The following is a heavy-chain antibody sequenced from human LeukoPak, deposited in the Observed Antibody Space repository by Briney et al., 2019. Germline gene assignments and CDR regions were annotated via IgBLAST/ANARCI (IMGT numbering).Heavy chain of an antibody. Sequence: GGSLRLSCAASGFSFSIYTMAWVRQAPGGGLEWVAGISGDGGSTSYADSVKGRFAISRDNSKNTLYLQMNSLRAEDTAVYYCAREGIENNWFDPWGQGTLVTVSS. J-gene: IGHJ5*02. CDR1: GFSFSIYT. V-gene: IGHV3-23*01. CDR3: AREGIENNWFDP. D-gene: IGHD1-26*01. CDR2: ISGDGGST.